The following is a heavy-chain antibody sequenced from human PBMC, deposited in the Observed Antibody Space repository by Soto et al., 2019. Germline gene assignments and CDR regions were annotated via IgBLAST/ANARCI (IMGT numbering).Heavy chain of an antibody. J-gene: IGHJ4*02. CDR3: ASGMVRGVTSTFDY. CDR2: IYYSGST. D-gene: IGHD3-10*01. Sequence: ETLSLTCTVSGGSISSSIYYWGWIRQPPGKGLEWIGSIYYSGSTYYNPSLKSRVTISVDKSKNQFSLKLSSVTAADTAVYYCASGMVRGVTSTFDYWGQGTLVTVSS. V-gene: IGHV4-39*07. CDR1: GGSISSSIYY.